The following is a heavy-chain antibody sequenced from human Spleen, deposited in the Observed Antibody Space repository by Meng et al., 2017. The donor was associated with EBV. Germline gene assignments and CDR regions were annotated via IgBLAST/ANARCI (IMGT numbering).Heavy chain of an antibody. CDR1: GGSFSDFF. V-gene: IGHV4-34*01. J-gene: IGHJ5*02. CDR3: ARMVSGSSLIAGLDP. CDR2: IHYLGNP. Sequence: QVQLHQGGAGLVKPSETLSLTCGVSGGSFSDFFWTWIRQSPGKGLEWIGEIHYLGNPTYNPSLESRATISVDTSKKHFSLSLNSVTAADTGVYYCARMVSGSSLIAGLDPWGQGTLVTVSS. D-gene: IGHD5-18*01.